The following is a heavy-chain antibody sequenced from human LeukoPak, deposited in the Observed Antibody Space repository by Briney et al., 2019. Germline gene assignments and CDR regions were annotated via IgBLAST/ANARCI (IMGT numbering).Heavy chain of an antibody. CDR3: ARVSRLVWFGEDYYYYYMDV. Sequence: ASVKVSCKASGYTFTSYYMHWVRQAPGQGLEWMGIINPSGGSTSYAQKFQGRVTMTRDMSTSTVYMELSSLRSEDTAVYYCARVSRLVWFGEDYYYYYMDVWGKGTTVTVSS. J-gene: IGHJ6*03. V-gene: IGHV1-46*01. D-gene: IGHD3-10*01. CDR2: INPSGGST. CDR1: GYTFTSYY.